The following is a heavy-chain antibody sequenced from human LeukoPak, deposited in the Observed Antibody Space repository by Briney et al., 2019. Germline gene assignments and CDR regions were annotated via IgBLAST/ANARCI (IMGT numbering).Heavy chain of an antibody. CDR3: AREGEMATRDAFDI. Sequence: SVEVSCKASGGTFSSYAISWVRQAPGQGLEWMGGIIPIFGTANYAQKFQGRVTITADESTSTAYMELSSLRSEDTAVYYCAREGEMATRDAFDIWGQGTMVTVSS. J-gene: IGHJ3*02. D-gene: IGHD5-24*01. CDR1: GGTFSSYA. V-gene: IGHV1-69*13. CDR2: IIPIFGTA.